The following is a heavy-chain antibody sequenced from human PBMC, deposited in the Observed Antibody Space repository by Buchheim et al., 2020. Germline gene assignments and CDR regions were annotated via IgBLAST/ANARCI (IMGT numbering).Heavy chain of an antibody. CDR2: IYYSGST. CDR3: ARVWCPTVVTAVYFDL. CDR1: GGSISSGGYY. D-gene: IGHD4-23*01. J-gene: IGHJ2*01. V-gene: IGHV4-31*03. Sequence: QVQLQESGQGLVKPSQTLSLTCTVSGGSISSGGYYWSWIRQHPGKGLEWIGYIYYSGSTYYNPSLKSRVTISVDTSKNQVSLKLSSVTSADTAVYYCARVWCPTVVTAVYFDLWGRGTL.